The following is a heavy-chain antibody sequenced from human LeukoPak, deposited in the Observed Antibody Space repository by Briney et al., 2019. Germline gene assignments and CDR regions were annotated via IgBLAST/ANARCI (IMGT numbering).Heavy chain of an antibody. D-gene: IGHD3-10*01. CDR2: MNPNSGNT. V-gene: IGHV1-8*01. J-gene: IGHJ4*02. CDR3: ARGMPYGSGSSSSFGY. CDR1: GYTFTSYD. Sequence: GASVKVSCKASGYTFTSYDINWVRQATGQGLEWMGWMNPNSGNTGYAQKFQGRVTMARNTSISTAYMELSSLRSEDTAVYYCARGMPYGSGSSSSFGYWGQGTLVTVSS.